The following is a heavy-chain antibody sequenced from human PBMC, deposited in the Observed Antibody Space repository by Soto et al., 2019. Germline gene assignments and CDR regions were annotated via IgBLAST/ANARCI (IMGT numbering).Heavy chain of an antibody. CDR2: IKQDGSDR. CDR3: VRSRGLAARLYDY. Sequence: GGSLRLSCAASGYNFSRYWMGWVRQAPGEGPEWVANIKQDGSDRSYVDSVTGRFGISRDNAKNSVYLQMNSLGAEDTAIYYCVRSRGLAARLYDYWGPGTLVTVSS. J-gene: IGHJ4*02. CDR1: GYNFSRYW. V-gene: IGHV3-7*01. D-gene: IGHD6-13*01.